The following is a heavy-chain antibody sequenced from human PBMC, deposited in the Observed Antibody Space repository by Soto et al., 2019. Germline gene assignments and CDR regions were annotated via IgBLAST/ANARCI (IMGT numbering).Heavy chain of an antibody. Sequence: EAQLLESGGGLLQPGGSLRLSCAASGFTFSSYAMSWVRLAPGKGLEWVSGITGSGAITYYTDSVKGRFTISRDNSKNTLYLQMHSLRAEDTAVYYCARDVWVTTSMYYGLDVWGLGTTVTVSS. D-gene: IGHD4-17*01. V-gene: IGHV3-23*01. J-gene: IGHJ6*02. CDR1: GFTFSSYA. CDR2: ITGSGAIT. CDR3: ARDVWVTTSMYYGLDV.